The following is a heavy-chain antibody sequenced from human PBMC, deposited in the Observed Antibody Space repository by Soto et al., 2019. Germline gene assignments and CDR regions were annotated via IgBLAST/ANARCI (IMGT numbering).Heavy chain of an antibody. V-gene: IGHV4-34*01. D-gene: IGHD6-6*01. Sequence: SETLSLTCAVYGGSFGGYYGSWIRQPPGKGLEWIGEINHSGSTNYNPSLKSRVTISVDTSKNQFSLKLSSVTAADTAVYYCARGVQGSSSARFDPWGQGTLVTVSS. CDR3: ARGVQGSSSARFDP. CDR2: INHSGST. CDR1: GGSFGGYY. J-gene: IGHJ5*02.